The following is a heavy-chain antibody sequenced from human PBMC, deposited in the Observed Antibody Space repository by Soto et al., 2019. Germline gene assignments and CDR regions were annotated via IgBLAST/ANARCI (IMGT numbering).Heavy chain of an antibody. Sequence: SETLSLTCTVSGGSISSSSYYWGWIRQPPGKGLEWIGSIYYSGSTYYNPSLKSRVTVSVDTSKNQFSLKLSSVTAADTAVYYCARHGLRHLYYGSSGLYDAFDIWGQGTMVTVSS. CDR2: IYYSGST. CDR1: GGSISSSSYY. V-gene: IGHV4-39*01. CDR3: ARHGLRHLYYGSSGLYDAFDI. D-gene: IGHD3-22*01. J-gene: IGHJ3*02.